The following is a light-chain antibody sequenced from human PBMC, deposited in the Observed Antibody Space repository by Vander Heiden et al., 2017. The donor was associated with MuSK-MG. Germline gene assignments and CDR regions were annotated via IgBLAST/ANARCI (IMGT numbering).Light chain of an antibody. Sequence: DIVMTQSPDPLAVSLGERATINCKSSKSVLYSPNNKNYLAWYQQKPGQPPKLLIYWASTRESGVPDRFSGSGSGTDFTLTISSLQAEDVAVYYCQQYYSTPFTFGPGTKVDIK. V-gene: IGKV4-1*01. CDR1: KSVLYSPNNKNY. CDR2: WAS. J-gene: IGKJ3*01. CDR3: QQYYSTPFT.